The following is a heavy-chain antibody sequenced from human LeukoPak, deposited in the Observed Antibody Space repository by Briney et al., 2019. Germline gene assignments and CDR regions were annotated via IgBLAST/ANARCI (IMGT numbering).Heavy chain of an antibody. CDR2: INEDGSDK. J-gene: IGHJ4*02. Sequence: EWVASINEDGSDKYYVDSVKGRFTISRDNAKNSLYLQMNSLRAEDTAVYYCARDTYRFDDYWGQGTLVTVSS. CDR3: ARDTYRFDDY. V-gene: IGHV3-7*01.